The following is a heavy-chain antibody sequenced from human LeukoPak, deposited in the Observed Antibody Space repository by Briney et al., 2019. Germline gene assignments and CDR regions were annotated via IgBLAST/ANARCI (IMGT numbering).Heavy chain of an antibody. D-gene: IGHD3-16*01. V-gene: IGHV3-21*01. CDR3: ARDNGTLRLCDRPLI. CDR2: ISSSSSYI. Sequence: PGGSLRLSCAASGFTFSSYSMNWVRQAPGKGLEWVSSISSSSSYIYYADSVKGRFTISRDNAKNSLYLQMNSLRAEDTAVYYCARDNGTLRLCDRPLIWGQGTMVTVSS. CDR1: GFTFSSYS. J-gene: IGHJ3*02.